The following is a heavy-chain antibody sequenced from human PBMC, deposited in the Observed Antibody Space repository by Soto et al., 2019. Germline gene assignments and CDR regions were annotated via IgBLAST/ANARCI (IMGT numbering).Heavy chain of an antibody. CDR3: ARAWSGLRYFDWSHPFDY. D-gene: IGHD3-9*01. Sequence: EVQLVESGGGLVKPGGSLRLSCAASGFTFSSYSMNWVRQAPGKGLEWVSSISSSSSYIYYADSVKGRFTISRDNAKNSLYLQMNSLRAEDTAVYYCARAWSGLRYFDWSHPFDYWGQGTLVTVSS. V-gene: IGHV3-21*01. CDR1: GFTFSSYS. CDR2: ISSSSSYI. J-gene: IGHJ4*02.